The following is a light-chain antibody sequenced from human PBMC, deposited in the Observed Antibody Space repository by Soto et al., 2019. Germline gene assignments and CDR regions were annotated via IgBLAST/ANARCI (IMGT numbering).Light chain of an antibody. CDR3: SSYTSSSTPYV. V-gene: IGLV2-14*03. CDR2: EGT. CDR1: SSDVGGYNY. Sequence: QSALTQPASVSGSPGQSITISCTGTSSDVGGYNYVSWYQQHPGKAPKVMIYEGTNRPSRVPNRFSGSKSGNTASLTISGLQAEDEADYYCSSYTSSSTPYVFGTGTKVTVL. J-gene: IGLJ1*01.